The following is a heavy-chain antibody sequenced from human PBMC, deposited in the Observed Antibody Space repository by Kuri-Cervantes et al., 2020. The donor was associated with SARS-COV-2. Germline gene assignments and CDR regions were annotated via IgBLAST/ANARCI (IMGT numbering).Heavy chain of an antibody. CDR1: GYTFTGYY. CDR3: ARDLAHYDSPPDAFDI. Sequence: ASVKVSFKASGYTFTGYYMHWVRQAPGQGLEWMGWINPNSGGTNYAQKFQGRVTMTRDTSISTAYMELSRLRSDDTAVYYCARDLAHYDSPPDAFDIWGQGTMVTVSS. CDR2: INPNSGGT. D-gene: IGHD3-22*01. V-gene: IGHV1-2*02. J-gene: IGHJ3*02.